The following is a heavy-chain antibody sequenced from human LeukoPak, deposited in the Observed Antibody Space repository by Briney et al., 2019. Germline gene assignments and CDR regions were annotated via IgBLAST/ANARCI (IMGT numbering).Heavy chain of an antibody. D-gene: IGHD3-3*01. CDR2: ISAYNGNT. Sequence: GASVKVSCKASGYTFTSYGISWVRQAPGQGLEWMGWISAYNGNTNYAQKLLGRVTMTTDTSTSTAYMELRSLRSDDTAVYYCARFYYDFWSGYLMGSVDYWGQGTLVTVSS. V-gene: IGHV1-18*01. J-gene: IGHJ4*02. CDR3: ARFYYDFWSGYLMGSVDY. CDR1: GYTFTSYG.